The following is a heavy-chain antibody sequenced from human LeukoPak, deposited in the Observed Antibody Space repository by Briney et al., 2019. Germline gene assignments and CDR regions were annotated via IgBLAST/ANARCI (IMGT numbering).Heavy chain of an antibody. CDR1: GGSISSYY. CDR2: IYYSGST. Sequence: SETLSLTCTVSGGSISSYYWSWIRRPPGKGLEWIGYIYYSGSTIYNPSLKSRVTISVDTSKNQFSLKLSSVTAADTAVYYCARLNSNYVRGYFQHWGQGTLVTVSS. D-gene: IGHD4-11*01. J-gene: IGHJ1*01. V-gene: IGHV4-59*08. CDR3: ARLNSNYVRGYFQH.